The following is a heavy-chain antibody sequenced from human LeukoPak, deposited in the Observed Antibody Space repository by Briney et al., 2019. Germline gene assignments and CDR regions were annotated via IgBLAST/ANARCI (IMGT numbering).Heavy chain of an antibody. D-gene: IGHD4-17*01. Sequence: GGSLRLSCAASGFTFSSYAMSWVRQAPGKGLEWVSAISGSGGSTYYADSVKGRFTISRDNSKNTLYLQMNSLRAEDTAVYYCARDYGALIYYYYMDVWGKGTTVTVSS. CDR2: ISGSGGST. V-gene: IGHV3-23*01. CDR1: GFTFSSYA. J-gene: IGHJ6*03. CDR3: ARDYGALIYYYYMDV.